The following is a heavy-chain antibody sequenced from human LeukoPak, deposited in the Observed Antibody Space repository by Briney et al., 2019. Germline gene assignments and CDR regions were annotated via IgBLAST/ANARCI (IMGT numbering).Heavy chain of an antibody. J-gene: IGHJ4*02. D-gene: IGHD3-10*01. CDR3: ARDESGY. CDR2: ISSSSSNI. V-gene: IGHV3-21*01. Sequence: GGSLRLSCAASGFTFSSYSMSWVRQAPGKGLEWVSSISSSSSNIYYADSVKGRFTISRDNAKNSLYLQMNSLRAEDTAVYYSARDESGYWGEGTLVTVSS. CDR1: GFTFSSYS.